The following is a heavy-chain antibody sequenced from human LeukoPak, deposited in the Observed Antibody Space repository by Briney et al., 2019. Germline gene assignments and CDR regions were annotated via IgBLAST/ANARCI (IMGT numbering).Heavy chain of an antibody. CDR1: GGSISSYY. J-gene: IGHJ4*02. Sequence: PSETLSLTCSVSGGSISSYYWSWIRQPPGKGLEWIGYIYYSGSTNYNPSLKSRVTISVDTSKNQFSLKLSSVTAADTAVYYCAREPATAFASYFDYWGQGTLVTVSS. V-gene: IGHV4-59*01. CDR2: IYYSGST. D-gene: IGHD2-2*01. CDR3: AREPATAFASYFDY.